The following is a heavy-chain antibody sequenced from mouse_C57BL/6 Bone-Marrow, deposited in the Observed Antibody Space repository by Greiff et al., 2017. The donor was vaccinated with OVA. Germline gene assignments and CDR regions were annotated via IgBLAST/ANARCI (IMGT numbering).Heavy chain of an antibody. CDR2: IHPRSGNT. CDR1: GYTFTSYG. J-gene: IGHJ3*01. V-gene: IGHV1-81*01. CDR3: AKFAY. Sequence: QVQLQQSGAELVRPGASVKLSCKASGYTFTSYGIRWVKQRPGQGLEWIGVIHPRSGNTNYNEKFKGKATLTADKSSSTAYMELRSLTSEDSAVYVCAKFAYWGQGTMVTVSA.